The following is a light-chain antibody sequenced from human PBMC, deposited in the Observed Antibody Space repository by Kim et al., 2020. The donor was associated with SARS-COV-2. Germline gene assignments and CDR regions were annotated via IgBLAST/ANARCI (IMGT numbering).Light chain of an antibody. CDR2: GAS. CDR3: KMYDNWPT. J-gene: IGKJ4*01. Sequence: EILMTQSPATLSVSPGERATLSCRASQSISSNLAWYQQKPGQAPRLLIYGASTRATGVPARFSGSGSGTEFTLTVSSLQSEDFAVYYCKMYDNWPTLGGGSKMWSK. V-gene: IGKV3-15*01. CDR1: QSISSN.